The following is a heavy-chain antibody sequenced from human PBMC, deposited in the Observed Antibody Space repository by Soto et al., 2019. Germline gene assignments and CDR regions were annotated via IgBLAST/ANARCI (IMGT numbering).Heavy chain of an antibody. D-gene: IGHD3-3*01. CDR2: MNPNSGNT. V-gene: IGHV1-8*01. CDR3: ARGSLDYDFWSGYYKYYYYYYLDV. CDR1: GYTFTSYD. J-gene: IGHJ6*03. Sequence: QVQLVQSGAEVKKPGASVKVSCKASGYTFTSYDINWVRQATGQGLEWMGWMNPNSGNTGYAQKFQGRVTMTKNTSISTAYIELSSLRSEDTAVYYCARGSLDYDFWSGYYKYYYYYYLDVWGKGTKVTVSS.